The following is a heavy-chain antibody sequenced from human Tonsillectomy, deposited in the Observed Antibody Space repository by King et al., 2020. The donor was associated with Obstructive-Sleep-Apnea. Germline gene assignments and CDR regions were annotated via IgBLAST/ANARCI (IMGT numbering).Heavy chain of an antibody. D-gene: IGHD2-15*01. V-gene: IGHV4-34*01. CDR1: GGSFSGYY. CDR2: VHHSGST. Sequence: VQLQQWGAGLLNPSETLSLTCVVYGGSFSGYYWTWIRRPPGKGLEWIGEVHHSGSTNYNPSLKSRVTMSVDTSKNQFSLKVTSATAADTAVYYCARGGYCSGGTCYPPFDYWGQGTLVTVSS. CDR3: ARGGYCSGGTCYPPFDY. J-gene: IGHJ4*02.